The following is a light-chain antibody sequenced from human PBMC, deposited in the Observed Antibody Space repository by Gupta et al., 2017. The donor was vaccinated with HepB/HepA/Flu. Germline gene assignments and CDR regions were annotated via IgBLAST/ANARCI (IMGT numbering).Light chain of an antibody. J-gene: IGLJ2*01. CDR2: EVS. V-gene: IGLV2-8*01. CDR3: SSYAGSNNLI. Sequence: QSALTQPPSASGSPGQSVTISCTGTSSDVGGYNYVSWYQQHPGKAPKLMIYEVSKRPSGVPDRVSGSKSGNTDSLNVSGLQAEDEADYYCSSYAGSNNLIFGGGTKLTVL. CDR1: SSDVGGYNY.